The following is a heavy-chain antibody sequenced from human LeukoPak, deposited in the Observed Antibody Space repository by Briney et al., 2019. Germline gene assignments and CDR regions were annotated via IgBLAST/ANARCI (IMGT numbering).Heavy chain of an antibody. V-gene: IGHV4-61*02. CDR2: IYTSGST. J-gene: IGHJ4*02. CDR3: ARGFNRKQQPLDY. D-gene: IGHD6-13*01. CDR1: GVSISSGSYY. Sequence: PSQTLSLTCTVSGVSISSGSYYWSWIRQPAGKGLEWIGRIYTSGSTSYNPSLKSRVTISVDTSKNQFSLKLSSVTAADTAVYYCARGFNRKQQPLDYWGQGTLVTVSS.